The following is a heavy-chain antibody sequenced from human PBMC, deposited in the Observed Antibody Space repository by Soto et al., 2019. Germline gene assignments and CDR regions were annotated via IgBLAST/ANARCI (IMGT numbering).Heavy chain of an antibody. D-gene: IGHD3-22*01. Sequence: SETLSLTCTVSGDSISSGPSYWGWIRQPPGQGLEWVGRIYYLGNTYYNSSLRKRGVISIDKPKNQFSLKLSSVTAADTAVYYCERLYPYDSRGYHLNYWGQGTHVTV. CDR2: IYYLGNT. CDR1: GDSISSGPSY. V-gene: IGHV4-39*01. CDR3: ERLYPYDSRGYHLNY. J-gene: IGHJ4*02.